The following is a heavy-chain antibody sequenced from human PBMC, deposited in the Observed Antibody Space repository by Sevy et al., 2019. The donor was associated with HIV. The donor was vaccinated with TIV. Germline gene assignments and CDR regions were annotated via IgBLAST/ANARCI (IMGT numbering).Heavy chain of an antibody. CDR3: TTVRITMMFQX. J-gene: IGHJ1*01. V-gene: IGHV3-15*01. Sequence: GGSLRLSCAASGFTFSNAWMSWVRQAPGKGLEWXXRXKSXTDGGTTDYAAPVKGRFTISRDDSKNTLYLQMNSLKTEDTAVYYCTTVRITMMFQXWGQGTLVTVSS. CDR1: GFTFSNAW. D-gene: IGHD3-22*01. CDR2: XKSXTDGGTT.